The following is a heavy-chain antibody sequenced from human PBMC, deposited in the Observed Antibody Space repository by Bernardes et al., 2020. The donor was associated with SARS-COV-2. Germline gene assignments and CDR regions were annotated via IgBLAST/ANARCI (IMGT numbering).Heavy chain of an antibody. CDR3: TTELQYDTLY. Sequence: GGSLRLSCVTSGLGFSNTDMAWVRQAPGKGLEWVSTISSIRNTHYADPVKGRFTISRDDVNNALYLQMNNLRVEDTSTYYCTTELQYDTLYWGQGALVTVSS. CDR1: GLGFSNTD. CDR2: ISSIRNT. J-gene: IGHJ4*02. V-gene: IGHV3-23*01. D-gene: IGHD3-22*01.